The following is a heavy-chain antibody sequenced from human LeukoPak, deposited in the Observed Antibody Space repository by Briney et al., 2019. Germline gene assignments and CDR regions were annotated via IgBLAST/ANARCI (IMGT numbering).Heavy chain of an antibody. CDR3: ARYSSSSLGN. CDR1: GYTFTSYD. Sequence: ASVKVSCKASGYTFTSYDINWVRQAPGQGLEWMGWINPSGGSTSYAQKFQGRVTMTRDTSTSTVYMELSSLRSEDTAVYYCARYSSSSLGNWGQGTLVTVSS. J-gene: IGHJ4*02. D-gene: IGHD6-6*01. V-gene: IGHV1-46*01. CDR2: INPSGGST.